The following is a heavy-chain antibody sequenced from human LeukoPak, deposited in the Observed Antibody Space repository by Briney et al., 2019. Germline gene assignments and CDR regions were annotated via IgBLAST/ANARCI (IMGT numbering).Heavy chain of an antibody. CDR2: ISSSSSTI. V-gene: IGHV3-48*01. D-gene: IGHD1-20*01. Sequence: GGSLRLSCAASGFTFSSYSMNWVRQAPGKGLEWVSYISSSSSTIYYADSVKGRFTISRDNAKNSLYPQMNSLRAEDTAVYYCARDPRITGMPSHFDYWGQGTLVTVSS. J-gene: IGHJ4*02. CDR1: GFTFSSYS. CDR3: ARDPRITGMPSHFDY.